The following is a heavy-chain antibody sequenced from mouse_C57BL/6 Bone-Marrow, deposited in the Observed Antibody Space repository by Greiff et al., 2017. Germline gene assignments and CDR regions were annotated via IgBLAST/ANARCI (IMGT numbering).Heavy chain of an antibody. D-gene: IGHD2-2*01. V-gene: IGHV7-3*01. CDR1: GFTFTDYY. CDR3: ARYMGLPHYYAMDY. J-gene: IGHJ4*01. CDR2: IRNKANGYTT. Sequence: EVQVVASGGGLVQPGGSLSLSCAASGFTFTDYYMSWVRQPPGTALEWLGFIRNKANGYTTEYSASVKGRFTISRDNSQSILYLQMNALRAEDSATYYCARYMGLPHYYAMDYWGQGTSVTGSS.